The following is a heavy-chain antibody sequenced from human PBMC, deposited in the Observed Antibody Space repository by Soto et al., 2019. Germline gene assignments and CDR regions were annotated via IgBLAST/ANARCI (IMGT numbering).Heavy chain of an antibody. CDR1: GFTFSSYA. V-gene: IGHV3-23*01. CDR3: AKDLQQWLVPRAPVDY. J-gene: IGHJ4*02. CDR2: ISGSGGST. D-gene: IGHD6-19*01. Sequence: GVLRLSCAASGFTFSSYAMSWVRQAPGKGLEWVSAISGSGGSTYYADSVKGRFTISRDNSKNTLYLQMNSLRAEDTAVYYCAKDLQQWLVPRAPVDYWGQGTLVTVSS.